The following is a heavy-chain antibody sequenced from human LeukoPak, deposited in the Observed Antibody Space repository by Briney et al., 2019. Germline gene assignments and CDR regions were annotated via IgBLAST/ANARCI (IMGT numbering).Heavy chain of an antibody. CDR3: ASSHLGYCSGGSCLGAFDI. J-gene: IGHJ3*02. CDR2: IYHSGST. CDR1: GGSISSGGYS. Sequence: SQTLSLTCAVSGGSISSGGYSWSWIRQPPGKGLGWIGYIYHSGSTYYNPSLKSRVTISVDRSKNQFSLKLSSVTAADTAVYYCASSHLGYCSGGSCLGAFDIWGQGTMVTVSS. V-gene: IGHV4-30-2*01. D-gene: IGHD2-15*01.